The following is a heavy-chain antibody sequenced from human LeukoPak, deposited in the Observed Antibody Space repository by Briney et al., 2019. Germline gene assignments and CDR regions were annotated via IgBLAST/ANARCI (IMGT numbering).Heavy chain of an antibody. D-gene: IGHD4-11*01. CDR3: ARSTGTTVFSMGVRNYYYYMDV. CDR2: IFYSGKT. CDR1: NGSMTGDSYY. Sequence: SETLSLTCTVSNGSMTGDSYYWAWVRQPPGKGLEWIGTIFYSGKTYYSASLKSRVTVSLYTSKKNFSLRLSSVTAADTAVYYCARSTGTTVFSMGVRNYYYYMDVWGKGITVTVSS. J-gene: IGHJ6*03. V-gene: IGHV4-39*02.